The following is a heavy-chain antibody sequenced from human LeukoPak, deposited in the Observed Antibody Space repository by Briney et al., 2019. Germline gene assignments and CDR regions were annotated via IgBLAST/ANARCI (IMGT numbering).Heavy chain of an antibody. CDR3: ARPEGYFGSGSYSHWFDP. J-gene: IGHJ5*02. D-gene: IGHD3-10*01. CDR2: IYYSGST. V-gene: IGHV4-39*01. Sequence: SETLSLTCTVSGGSISSSSYYWGWMRQPPGKGREWIGSIYYSGSTYYNPSLKSRVTISVDTSKNQFSLKLSSVTAADTAVYYCARPEGYFGSGSYSHWFDPWGQGTLVTVSS. CDR1: GGSISSSSYY.